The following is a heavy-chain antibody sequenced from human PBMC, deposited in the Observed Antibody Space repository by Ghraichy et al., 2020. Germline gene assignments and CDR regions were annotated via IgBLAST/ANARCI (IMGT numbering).Heavy chain of an antibody. CDR2: ISSYNGNT. CDR3: ARVGGGPEHAYYDFWSGYYTSPWYFDY. CDR1: GYTFTSYG. Sequence: ASVKVSCKASGYTFTSYGISWVRQAPGQGFEWMGWISSYNGNTNYAQKLQGRVTMTTDTSTSTAYMELRSLRSDDTAVYYCARVGGGPEHAYYDFWSGYYTSPWYFDYWGQGTLVTVSS. J-gene: IGHJ4*02. D-gene: IGHD3-3*01. V-gene: IGHV1-18*01.